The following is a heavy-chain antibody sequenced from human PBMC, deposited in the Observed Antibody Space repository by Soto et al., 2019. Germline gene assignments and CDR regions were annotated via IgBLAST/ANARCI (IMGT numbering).Heavy chain of an antibody. CDR2: IYPGDSDS. CDR3: AKHEGYCSTTTCSNFDY. Sequence: PWESLKIPCTCSGFTFTRYWIAWVRQMPGKGLEWMGIIYPGDSDSSYSPSFQGQVTISADKSINTAYLHWSSLKASDTAIYYCAKHEGYCSTTTCSNFDYWGQGTLVTVSS. V-gene: IGHV5-51*01. D-gene: IGHD2-2*01. J-gene: IGHJ4*02. CDR1: GFTFTRYW.